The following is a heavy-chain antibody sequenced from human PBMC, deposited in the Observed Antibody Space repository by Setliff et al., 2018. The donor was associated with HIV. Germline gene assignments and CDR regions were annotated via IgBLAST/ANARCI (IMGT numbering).Heavy chain of an antibody. CDR1: GGSISSSSHY. J-gene: IGHJ4*02. CDR2: IYFSGST. Sequence: SETLSLTCTVSGGSISSSSHYWGWIRQPPGKGVEWIGSIYFSGSTYYNPSLKSRVTISVDTSKNQFSLKLSSVTAADTAVYYCAVYDRDIAAAPGYFDYWGQGTLVTVSS. V-gene: IGHV4-39*01. D-gene: IGHD6-13*01. CDR3: AVYDRDIAAAPGYFDY.